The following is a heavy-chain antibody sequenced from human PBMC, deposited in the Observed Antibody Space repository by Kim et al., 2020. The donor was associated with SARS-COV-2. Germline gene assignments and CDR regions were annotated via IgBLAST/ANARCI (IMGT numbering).Heavy chain of an antibody. D-gene: IGHD6-13*01. CDR1: GFTFSSYA. CDR3: ARDHPRYSSSWPSSNGMDV. J-gene: IGHJ6*02. CDR2: ISYDGSNK. Sequence: GGSLRLSCAASGFTFSSYAMHWVRQAPGKGLEWVAVISYDGSNKYYADSVKGRFTISRDNSKNTLYLQMNSLRAEDTAVYYCARDHPRYSSSWPSSNGMDVWGQGTTVTVSS. V-gene: IGHV3-30*04.